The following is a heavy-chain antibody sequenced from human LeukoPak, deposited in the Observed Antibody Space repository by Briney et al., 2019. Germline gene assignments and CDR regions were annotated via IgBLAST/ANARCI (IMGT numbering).Heavy chain of an antibody. CDR1: GVSVSSGSYF. Sequence: PSETLSLTCTVSGVSVSSGSYFWSWIRQPPGKGLEWIGYIYYSGTTNYNPSLKSRATISVDTSKNQFSLKLDSVTAADTAVYYCAREVSSSSTCIDYWGRGTLVTVSS. CDR2: IYYSGTT. J-gene: IGHJ4*02. V-gene: IGHV4-61*01. D-gene: IGHD6-13*01. CDR3: AREVSSSSTCIDY.